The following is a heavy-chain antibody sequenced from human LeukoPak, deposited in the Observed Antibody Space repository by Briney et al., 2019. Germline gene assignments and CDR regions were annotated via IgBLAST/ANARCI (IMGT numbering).Heavy chain of an antibody. CDR1: GFTFSDYY. V-gene: IGHV3-11*05. J-gene: IGHJ6*02. CDR3: ARDHYLSIAAAGTHYYYGMDV. D-gene: IGHD6-13*01. CDR2: ISSSSSYT. Sequence: PGGSLRLSCAASGFTFSDYYMSWSRQAPGKGLEWVSYISSSSSYTNYADSVKGRFTISRDNAKNSLYLQMNSLRAEDTAVYYCARDHYLSIAAAGTHYYYGMDVWGQGTTVTVSS.